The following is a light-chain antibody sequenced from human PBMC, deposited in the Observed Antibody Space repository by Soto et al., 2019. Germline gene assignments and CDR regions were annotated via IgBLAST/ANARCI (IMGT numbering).Light chain of an antibody. J-gene: IGLJ1*01. CDR3: RSWDRSLSAYD. CDR1: SSNIGGNS. V-gene: IGLV1-51*01. Sequence: QSVLTQPPSVSAAPGQKVTISCSGSSSNIGGNSVSWYQQLPGTAPKLLIYDDDKRPSGIPDRFSGSKSGTSATLGTTGFKTGDEADYYCRSWDRSLSAYDFATGTKV. CDR2: DDD.